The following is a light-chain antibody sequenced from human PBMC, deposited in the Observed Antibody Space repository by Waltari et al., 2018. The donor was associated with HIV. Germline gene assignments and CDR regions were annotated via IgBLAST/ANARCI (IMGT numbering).Light chain of an antibody. J-gene: IGLJ2*01. Sequence: SYELTQPPSMSVSPGQTARITCFGDALPNRYAYWYQQRPGQAPLLVIYKDRERPSGIPERFSGSNSETTVTLIISGVQPEDEADYYCQSADRSGSHVVFGGGTKVTV. V-gene: IGLV3-25*03. CDR2: KDR. CDR1: ALPNRY. CDR3: QSADRSGSHVV.